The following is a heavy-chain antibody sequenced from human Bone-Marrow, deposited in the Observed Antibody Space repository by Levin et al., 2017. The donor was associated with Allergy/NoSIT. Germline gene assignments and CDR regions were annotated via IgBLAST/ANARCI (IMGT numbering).Heavy chain of an antibody. D-gene: IGHD6-19*01. V-gene: IGHV3-48*02. J-gene: IGHJ2*01. CDR3: AKEAGTYSSGWYSYFDL. Sequence: GGSLRLSCAASGFSFSNYAMNWVRQAPGKGLEWVSYISSSSSMIYYADSVKGRFTISRDNAKNSLYLQMNSLRDEDTAVYYCAKEAGTYSSGWYSYFDLWGRGTLVTVSS. CDR1: GFSFSNYA. CDR2: ISSSSSMI.